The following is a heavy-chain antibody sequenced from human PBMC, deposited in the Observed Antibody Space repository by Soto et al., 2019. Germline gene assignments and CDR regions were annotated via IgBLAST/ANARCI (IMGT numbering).Heavy chain of an antibody. CDR2: ISAYNGNT. D-gene: IGHD2-21*02. V-gene: IGHV1-18*01. CDR3: ASESLFPYCGGDCPLYYYGMDV. J-gene: IGHJ6*02. Sequence: ASVKVSCKASGYTFTSYGISWVRQAPGQGLEWMGWISAYNGNTNYAQKLQGRVTMTTDTSTSTAYMELRSLRSDDTAVYYCASESLFPYCGGDCPLYYYGMDVWGQGTTVTVSS. CDR1: GYTFTSYG.